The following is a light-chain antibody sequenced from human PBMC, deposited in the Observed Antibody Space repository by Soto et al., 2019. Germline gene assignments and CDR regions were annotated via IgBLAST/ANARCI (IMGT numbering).Light chain of an antibody. J-gene: IGKJ1*01. V-gene: IGKV3-15*01. CDR2: GAS. CDR1: QSVSSN. Sequence: EIVMTQSPATLSVSPGERATLSCRASQSVSSNLAWYQQKPGQAPRLLIYGASTRATGIAARFSGSGSGTEFTLTISSLQSEDFAVYYCQQYNNWPPTWTCGQGTKVEIK. CDR3: QQYNNWPPTWT.